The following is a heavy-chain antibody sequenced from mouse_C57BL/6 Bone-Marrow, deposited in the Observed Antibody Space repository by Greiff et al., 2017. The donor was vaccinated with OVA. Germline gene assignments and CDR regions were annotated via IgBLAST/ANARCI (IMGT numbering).Heavy chain of an antibody. Sequence: QVQLQQSGAELVRPGASVKLSCKASGYTFTDYYINWVKQRPGQGLEWIARIYPGSGNTYYNEKFKGKATLTAEKSSSTAYMQLSSLTSEDSAVYFCARSGTYYYGSSYYFDYWGQGTTLTVSS. CDR2: IYPGSGNT. D-gene: IGHD1-1*01. CDR3: ARSGTYYYGSSYYFDY. J-gene: IGHJ2*01. V-gene: IGHV1-76*01. CDR1: GYTFTDYY.